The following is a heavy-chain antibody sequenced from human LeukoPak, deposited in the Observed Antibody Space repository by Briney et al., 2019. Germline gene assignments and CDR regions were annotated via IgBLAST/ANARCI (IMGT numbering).Heavy chain of an antibody. D-gene: IGHD6-13*01. CDR1: GGSISSISYY. CDR2: IYNSGST. Sequence: SETLSLTCTVSGGSISSISYYWGWIRQPPGKGLEWIGSIYNSGSTYYNSSLKSRVTISIDTSKNQFSLKLTSVTAADTAVYFCARTRGSSSYDAFDVWGRGTVVTVSS. V-gene: IGHV4-39*07. J-gene: IGHJ3*01. CDR3: ARTRGSSSYDAFDV.